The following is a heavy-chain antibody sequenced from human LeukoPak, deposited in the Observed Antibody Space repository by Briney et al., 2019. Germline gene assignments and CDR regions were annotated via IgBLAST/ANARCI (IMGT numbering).Heavy chain of an antibody. CDR1: GYSISSGYY. J-gene: IGHJ6*02. CDR3: AGKGAPYYDIPGMDV. D-gene: IGHD3-9*01. CDR2: THQSGST. V-gene: IGHV4-38-2*02. Sequence: SETLSLTCSVSGYSISSGYYWGWIRQPPGKGLEWIGSTHQSGSTYYNPSLKSRVTISVDTSKNQFSLKLSSVTAADTAVYYCAGKGAPYYDIPGMDVWGQGTTVTVSS.